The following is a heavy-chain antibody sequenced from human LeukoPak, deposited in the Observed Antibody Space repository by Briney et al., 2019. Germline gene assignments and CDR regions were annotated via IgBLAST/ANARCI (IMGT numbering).Heavy chain of an antibody. V-gene: IGHV3-23*01. Sequence: RGSLRLSCAASGFTFSSYAMSWVRQAPGKGLEWVSAISGSGGSTYYADSVKGRFTISRDNSKNTLYLQMNSLRAEDTAVYYCAKALGAAAGIPLSYGMDVWGQGTTVTVSS. CDR2: ISGSGGST. CDR3: AKALGAAAGIPLSYGMDV. CDR1: GFTFSSYA. D-gene: IGHD6-13*01. J-gene: IGHJ6*02.